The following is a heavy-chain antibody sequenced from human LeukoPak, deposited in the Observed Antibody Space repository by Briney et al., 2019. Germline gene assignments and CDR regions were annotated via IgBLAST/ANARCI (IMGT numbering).Heavy chain of an antibody. D-gene: IGHD2-2*01. CDR3: ARRSMSKYQLLFIDYYYYYMDV. CDR1: GGSFSGYY. V-gene: IGHV4-34*01. CDR2: INHSGST. J-gene: IGHJ6*03. Sequence: SETLSLTCAVYGGSFSGYYWSWIRQPPGEGLEWIGEINHSGSTNYNPSLKSRVTISVDTSKNQFSLKLSSVTAADTAVYYCARRSMSKYQLLFIDYYYYYMDVWGKGTTVTISS.